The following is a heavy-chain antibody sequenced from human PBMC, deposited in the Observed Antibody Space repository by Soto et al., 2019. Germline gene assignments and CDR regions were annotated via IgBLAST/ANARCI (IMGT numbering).Heavy chain of an antibody. V-gene: IGHV3-30*18. D-gene: IGHD6-19*01. CDR2: ISYDGSNK. CDR3: AKGQQWLVFMVGMDV. CDR1: GFTFSSYG. J-gene: IGHJ6*02. Sequence: QVQLVESGGGVVQPGRSLRLSCAASGFTFSSYGMHWVRQAPGKGLEWVAVISYDGSNKYYADSVKGRYTISRDNCKNTLYLQMNSLRAEDTAVYYCAKGQQWLVFMVGMDVWCQGTTVTVSS.